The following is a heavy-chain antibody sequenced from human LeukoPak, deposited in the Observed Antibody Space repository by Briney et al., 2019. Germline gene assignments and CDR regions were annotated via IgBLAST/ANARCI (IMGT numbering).Heavy chain of an antibody. CDR3: ATLPGYDSSGYYIDY. Sequence: PSETLSLTCTVSGGSISSYYWSWIRPPAGKGVEWIGRIYTSGSTNYNPSLKSRVTMSVDTSKNQFSLKLSSVTAADTAVYYCATLPGYDSSGYYIDYWGQGTLVTVSS. D-gene: IGHD3-22*01. CDR1: GGSISSYY. V-gene: IGHV4-4*07. J-gene: IGHJ4*02. CDR2: IYTSGST.